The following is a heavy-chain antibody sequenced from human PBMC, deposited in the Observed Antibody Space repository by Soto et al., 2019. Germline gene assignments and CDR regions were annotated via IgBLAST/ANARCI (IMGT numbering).Heavy chain of an antibody. Sequence: EVQLVESGGGLVQPGRSLRLSCAASGFTFDDYAMHWVRQAPGKGLEWVSGISWNSGSIGYADSVKGRFTISRDNAKNYLYLQMNSLRAEDTALYYCAKDRRSWGTDAFDIWGQGTMVTVSS. J-gene: IGHJ3*02. CDR2: ISWNSGSI. CDR3: AKDRRSWGTDAFDI. V-gene: IGHV3-9*01. D-gene: IGHD3-16*01. CDR1: GFTFDDYA.